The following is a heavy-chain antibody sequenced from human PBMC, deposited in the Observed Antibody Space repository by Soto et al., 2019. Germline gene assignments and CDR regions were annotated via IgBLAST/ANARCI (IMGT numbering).Heavy chain of an antibody. Sequence: ASVKVSCKASGYTFTSYYMHWVRQAPGQGLEWMGIINPSGGSTSYAQKFQGRVTMTRDTSTSTVYMELSSLRSEDTAVYYCARDVGYQRDYYYYYGMDVWGQGTTVTVSS. J-gene: IGHJ6*02. CDR1: GYTFTSYY. CDR3: ARDVGYQRDYYYYYGMDV. CDR2: INPSGGST. D-gene: IGHD2-2*01. V-gene: IGHV1-46*01.